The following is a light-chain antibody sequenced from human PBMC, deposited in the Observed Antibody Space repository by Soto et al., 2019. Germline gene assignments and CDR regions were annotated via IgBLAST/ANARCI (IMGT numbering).Light chain of an antibody. CDR1: SGHSSYA. CDR2: LNSDGSH. V-gene: IGLV4-69*01. CDR3: QTWGTGLLV. J-gene: IGLJ3*02. Sequence: QPVLTQSPSASASLGASVKLTCTLSSGHSSYAIAWQQQQPEKGPRYLMKLNSDGSHSKGDGIPDRFSGSSSGAERYLTISSLQSEDEADYYCQTWGTGLLVFGGGTKVTVL.